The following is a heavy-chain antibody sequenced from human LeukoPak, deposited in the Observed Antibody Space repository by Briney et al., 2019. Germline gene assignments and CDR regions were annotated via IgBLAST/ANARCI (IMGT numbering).Heavy chain of an antibody. CDR2: INHSGST. D-gene: IGHD2-8*01. Sequence: SETLSLTCAVYGGSFSGYYWSWIRQPPGKGLEWIGEINHSGSTNYNPSLKSRVTISVDTSKNQFSLKLSSVTAADTAVYYCARSVTVLMVYAIRWFDPWGQGTLVTVSS. CDR1: GGSFSGYY. CDR3: ARSVTVLMVYAIRWFDP. J-gene: IGHJ5*02. V-gene: IGHV4-34*01.